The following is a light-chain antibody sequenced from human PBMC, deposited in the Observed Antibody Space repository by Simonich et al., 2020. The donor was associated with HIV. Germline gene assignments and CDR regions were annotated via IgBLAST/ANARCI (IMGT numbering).Light chain of an antibody. V-gene: IGKV1-5*01. CDR2: AAS. CDR3: QQYNSYSQM. CDR1: QNVASN. J-gene: IGKJ1*01. Sequence: MTQSPATLSVAPGERATLSCRARQNVASNLALYQQKPGKAPKLLIYAASNLQMGGPSRFSGSGSGTEFTLTISSLQPDDFATYYCQQYNSYSQMFRQGTRVEIK.